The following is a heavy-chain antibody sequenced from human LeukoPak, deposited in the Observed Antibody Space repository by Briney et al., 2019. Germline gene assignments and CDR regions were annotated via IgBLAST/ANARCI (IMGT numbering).Heavy chain of an antibody. CDR2: INTNTGNP. D-gene: IGHD5-24*01. CDR1: GYTFTSYA. CDR3: ALSIRRDGYNSFRFDY. J-gene: IGHJ4*02. Sequence: ASVKVSCKASGYTFTSYAMNWVRQAPGQGLEWMGWINTNTGNPTYAQGFTGRFVFSLDTSVSTAYLQISSLKAEDTAVYYCALSIRRDGYNSFRFDYWGQGTLVTVSS. V-gene: IGHV7-4-1*02.